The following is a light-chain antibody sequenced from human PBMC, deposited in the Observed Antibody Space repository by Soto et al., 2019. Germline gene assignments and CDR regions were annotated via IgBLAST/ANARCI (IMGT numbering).Light chain of an antibody. V-gene: IGLV2-8*01. CDR1: KNDIGVYDF. Sequence: QSVLTQPPSASGSPGQSVTISCTGTKNDIGVYDFVSWYQHHPGKAPRLIIYEVVQRPSGVPDRFSGSKSGNTASLTVSGLXAADXADYFCKSYAGSNTYVFGSGTKLTVL. CDR3: KSYAGSNTYV. CDR2: EVV. J-gene: IGLJ1*01.